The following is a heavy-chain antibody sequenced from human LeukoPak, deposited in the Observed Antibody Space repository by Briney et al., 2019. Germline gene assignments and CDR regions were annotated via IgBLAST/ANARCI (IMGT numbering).Heavy chain of an antibody. V-gene: IGHV3-30*03. D-gene: IGHD5-12*01. J-gene: IGHJ5*02. CDR3: ARSDVDMAA. CDR1: GFTFSTYG. Sequence: PGRSLRLSCAASGFTFSTYGMHWVRQAPGKGLGWVAVISNDGSNKLYGDSVKGRFTISRDNSKNTLYLQMNSLRAEDTAVYYCARSDVDMAAWGQGTLVTVSS. CDR2: ISNDGSNK.